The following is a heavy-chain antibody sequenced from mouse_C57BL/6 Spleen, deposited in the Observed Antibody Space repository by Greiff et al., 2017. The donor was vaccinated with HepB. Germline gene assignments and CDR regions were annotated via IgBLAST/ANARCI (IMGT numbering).Heavy chain of an antibody. J-gene: IGHJ1*03. CDR2: IRLKSDNYAT. Sequence: EVQGVESGGGLVQPGGSMKLSCVASGFTFSNYWMNWVRQSPEKGLEWVAQIRLKSDNYATHYAESVKGRFTISRDDSKSSVYLQMNNLRAEDTGIYYCAPLITTVDWYFDVWGTGTTVTVSS. CDR1: GFTFSNYW. CDR3: APLITTVDWYFDV. D-gene: IGHD1-1*01. V-gene: IGHV6-3*01.